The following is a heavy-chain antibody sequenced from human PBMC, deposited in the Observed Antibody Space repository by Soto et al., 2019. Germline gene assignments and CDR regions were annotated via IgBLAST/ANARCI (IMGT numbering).Heavy chain of an antibody. D-gene: IGHD3-3*01. Sequence: GGSLRLSCAASGYTFSDYYMSWIRQAPGKGLEWISYIDTSGTKIYYADSVKGRFTITRDNAKNSLYLEMNSLRDEDTAVYYCASYYDMCSGYLSPVDYRAQRTPVTGSS. CDR3: ASYYDMCSGYLSPVDY. CDR1: GYTFSDYY. V-gene: IGHV3-11*01. CDR2: IDTSGTKI. J-gene: IGHJ4*02.